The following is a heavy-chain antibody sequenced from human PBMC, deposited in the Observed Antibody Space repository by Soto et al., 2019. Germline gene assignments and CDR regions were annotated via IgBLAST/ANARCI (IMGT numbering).Heavy chain of an antibody. Sequence: SETLSLTCTVSGGSISSYYWSWIRQPAGKGMEWIGRIHTTDGTNYNPSLKTRVTMSIDTSNNQFSLKLSSLTAADTAVYYCARALSSEAAIYFDLWGQGTRVTVSS. CDR2: IHTTDGT. J-gene: IGHJ4*02. V-gene: IGHV4-4*07. CDR1: GGSISSYY. D-gene: IGHD6-13*01. CDR3: ARALSSEAAIYFDL.